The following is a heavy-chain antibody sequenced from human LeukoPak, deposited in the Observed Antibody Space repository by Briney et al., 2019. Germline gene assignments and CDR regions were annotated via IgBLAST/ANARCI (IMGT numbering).Heavy chain of an antibody. D-gene: IGHD6-19*01. CDR2: ISWNSDRI. Sequence: GGSLRLSCAAPGFSFGDYAMHWVRQAPGKGLEWVSGISWNSDRIGYADSVKGRFTISRENAKNSLYLQMNSLRPEDTALYYCAKLGLPSSSGWIHYFDYWGQGTLVTVSS. CDR1: GFSFGDYA. V-gene: IGHV3-9*01. CDR3: AKLGLPSSSGWIHYFDY. J-gene: IGHJ4*02.